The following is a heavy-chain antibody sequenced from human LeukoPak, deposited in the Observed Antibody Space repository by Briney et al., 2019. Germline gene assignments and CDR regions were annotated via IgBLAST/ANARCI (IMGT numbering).Heavy chain of an antibody. V-gene: IGHV3-23*01. Sequence: GGSLRLSCAASGFTFSSYAMSWVRQAPGKGLEGVSAISGSGGSTYYADSVKGRFTISRDKSKNTLYLQMNSLRAEDTAVYYCARDQYYGSGSYGYYYYMDVWGKGTTVTISS. CDR1: GFTFSSYA. CDR3: ARDQYYGSGSYGYYYYMDV. J-gene: IGHJ6*03. D-gene: IGHD3-10*01. CDR2: ISGSGGST.